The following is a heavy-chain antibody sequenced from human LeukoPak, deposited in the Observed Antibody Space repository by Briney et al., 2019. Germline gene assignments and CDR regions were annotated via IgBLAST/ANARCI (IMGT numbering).Heavy chain of an antibody. J-gene: IGHJ6*03. V-gene: IGHV3-73*01. D-gene: IGHD3-3*01. Sequence: PGGSLRLSCAASGFTFSGSAIHWVRQASGKGLEWVGRIRSKPNSYATAYAASVKGRFTISRDDSKNTAYLQMNSLKTEDTAVYYCTTQHDFWSGYSLYYYYYYMDVWGKGTTVTVSS. CDR3: TTQHDFWSGYSLYYYYYYMDV. CDR2: IRSKPNSYAT. CDR1: GFTFSGSA.